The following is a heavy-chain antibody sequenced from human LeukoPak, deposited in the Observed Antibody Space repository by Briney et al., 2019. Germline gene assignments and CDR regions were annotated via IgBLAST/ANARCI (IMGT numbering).Heavy chain of an antibody. J-gene: IGHJ4*02. CDR3: AKESVYGDYFSDY. CDR1: GFTFSIYA. V-gene: IGHV3-23*01. Sequence: GGSLRLSCAASGFTFSIYAMSCVRQAPGKGLEWVSAISGSGGSTYYADSVKGRFTISRDNSKNTLYLKMNSLRAEDTAVYYGAKESVYGDYFSDYWGQGTLVTVSS. D-gene: IGHD4-17*01. CDR2: ISGSGGST.